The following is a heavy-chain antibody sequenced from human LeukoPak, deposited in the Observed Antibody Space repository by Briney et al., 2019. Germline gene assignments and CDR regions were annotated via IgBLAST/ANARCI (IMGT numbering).Heavy chain of an antibody. CDR2: IIPILGIA. V-gene: IGHV1-69*04. CDR1: GGTFTSYA. J-gene: IGHJ6*02. CDR3: AREYYGSGSYFEEVDV. D-gene: IGHD3-10*01. Sequence: SVKVSCKASGGTFTSYAISWVRQAPGQGLEWMGRIIPILGIANYAQKFQGRVTITADKSTSTAYMELSSLRSEDTAVYYCAREYYGSGSYFEEVDVWGQGTTVTVSS.